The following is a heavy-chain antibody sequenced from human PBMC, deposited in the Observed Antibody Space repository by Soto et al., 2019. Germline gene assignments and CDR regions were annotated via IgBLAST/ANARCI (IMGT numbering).Heavy chain of an antibody. V-gene: IGHV1-18*01. Sequence: GSVNLSCKASGYTFTSYGISWVRQAPGQGLEWMGWISAYNGNTNYAQKLQGRVTMTTDTSTSTAYVELRSLRSDDTAVYYCARDGFEGADITPFLTTVHDNFEYWGQGTLVIVSS. CDR2: ISAYNGNT. CDR3: ARDGFEGADITPFLTTVHDNFEY. J-gene: IGHJ4*02. D-gene: IGHD1-26*01. CDR1: GYTFTSYG.